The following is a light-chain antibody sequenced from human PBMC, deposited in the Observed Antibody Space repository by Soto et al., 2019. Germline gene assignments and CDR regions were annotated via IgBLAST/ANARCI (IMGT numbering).Light chain of an antibody. CDR3: TSYSTSSTLGYV. CDR1: SNDVGGYNY. V-gene: IGLV2-14*01. J-gene: IGLJ1*01. CDR2: DVS. Sequence: QSVLTQPASVSGPPGQSITISCTGTSNDVGGYNYVSWYRQLPGKAPKLVIYDVSNRPAGVSNRFSGSKSGNTASLTISGLQAEDEADYYCTSYSTSSTLGYVFGSGTRSPS.